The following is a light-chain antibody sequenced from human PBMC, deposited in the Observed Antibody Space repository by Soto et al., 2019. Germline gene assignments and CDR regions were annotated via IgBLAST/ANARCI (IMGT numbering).Light chain of an antibody. CDR3: SSYTSSSTLV. V-gene: IGLV2-14*01. Sequence: QSALTQPASVSGSPGQSITISCTGTSSDVGGYNYVSWYQQHPGKAPKLMIYDVSNRPSGVSNRFSGSMSGNTASLTISGLQADDEADYYCSSYTSSSTLVFGGGTKLTVL. CDR2: DVS. J-gene: IGLJ3*02. CDR1: SSDVGGYNY.